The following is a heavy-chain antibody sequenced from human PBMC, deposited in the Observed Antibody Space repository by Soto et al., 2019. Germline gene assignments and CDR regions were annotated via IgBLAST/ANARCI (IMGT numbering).Heavy chain of an antibody. Sequence: SETLSLTCSVSGGSIRGSYCSWIRQPPEKGLEWIASISYTGSATHNPSLKSRVSVSVDTTENQCSLKLTSVTAADTATYYCATGGGWLQNSNLRGLYFDYWGQGAMVTVYS. CDR3: ATGGGWLQNSNLRGLYFDY. V-gene: IGHV4-59*01. CDR2: ISYTGSA. CDR1: GGSIRGSY. D-gene: IGHD6-19*01. J-gene: IGHJ4*02.